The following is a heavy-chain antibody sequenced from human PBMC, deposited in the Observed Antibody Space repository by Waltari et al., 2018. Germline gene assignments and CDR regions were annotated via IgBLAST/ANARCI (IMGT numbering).Heavy chain of an antibody. CDR1: GFTFGDYS. CDR3: MVLWSDKP. CDR2: IKSKAYGQGT. V-gene: IGHV3-49*03. J-gene: IGHJ5*02. Sequence: EVQLVESGGGLVQPGRSLRLSCTASGFTFGDYSMGWFRQAPGMGWEWIAVIKSKAYGQGTAYGASVQGRFTVSRDDSKSIAYLQMNSLKTEDTAVDYCMVLWSDKPCGQGTLVTGSS. D-gene: IGHD3-3*01.